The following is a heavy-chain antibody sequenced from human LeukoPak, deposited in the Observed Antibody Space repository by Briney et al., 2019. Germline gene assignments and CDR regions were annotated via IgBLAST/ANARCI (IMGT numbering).Heavy chain of an antibody. D-gene: IGHD4-17*01. CDR2: INASGRT. J-gene: IGHJ4*02. Sequence: PSETLSLTCTVSGGSINNYYWSWIRQPAGKGLEWIGRINASGRTNYNSALKSRVTMSVDTSKNQFSLKVKSVTAADTAVYYCAREYGDFDCWGQGTLVTVSS. V-gene: IGHV4-4*07. CDR1: GGSINNYY. CDR3: AREYGDFDC.